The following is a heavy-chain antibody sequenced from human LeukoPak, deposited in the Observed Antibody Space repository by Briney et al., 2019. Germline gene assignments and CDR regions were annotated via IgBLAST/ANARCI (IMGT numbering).Heavy chain of an antibody. CDR2: ISGSGGST. CDR3: AKDGGIAAAGIVYAFGI. CDR1: GFTFSIYA. Sequence: GGSLRLSCAASGFTFSIYAVSWVRQAPGKGLEWVSAISGSGGSTYYADSVKGRFTISRDNSKNTLYLQMNSLRAEDTAVYYCAKDGGIAAAGIVYAFGIWGQGTMVTVSS. D-gene: IGHD6-13*01. V-gene: IGHV3-23*01. J-gene: IGHJ3*02.